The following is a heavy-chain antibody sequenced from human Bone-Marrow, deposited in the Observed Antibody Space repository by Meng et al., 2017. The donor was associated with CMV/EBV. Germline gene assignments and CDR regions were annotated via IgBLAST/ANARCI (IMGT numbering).Heavy chain of an antibody. CDR2: MNWNGGST. CDR3: VRDTHGYCSSTSCSDAFDI. V-gene: IGHV3-20*04. J-gene: IGHJ3*02. CDR1: GFTFDDYG. D-gene: IGHD2-2*03. Sequence: GESLKISCAASGFTFDDYGMSWVRQTPGKGLEWVSGMNWNGGSTGYADSVKGRFTISRDNAKNSLYLQMSSLRAEDTAVYYCVRDTHGYCSSTSCSDAFDIWGQGTVVTVSS.